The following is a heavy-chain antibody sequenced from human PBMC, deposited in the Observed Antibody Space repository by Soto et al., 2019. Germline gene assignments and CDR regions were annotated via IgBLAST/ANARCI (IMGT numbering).Heavy chain of an antibody. CDR3: AKDRGGGAVVPDY. Sequence: QVQLVESGGGVVQPGRSLRLSCAASGFTFSSSGMHWVRQAPGKGLEWVSVIWYDGNNKYYADSVKGRFTISRDTSKNTRYRQMNSLRAEETAVYYCAKDRGGGAVVPDYWGQGTLVSVSS. J-gene: IGHJ4*02. CDR2: IWYDGNNK. D-gene: IGHD2-21*01. V-gene: IGHV3-33*06. CDR1: GFTFSSSG.